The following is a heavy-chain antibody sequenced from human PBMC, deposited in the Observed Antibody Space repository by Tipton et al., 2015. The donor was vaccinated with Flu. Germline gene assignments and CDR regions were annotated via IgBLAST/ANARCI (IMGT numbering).Heavy chain of an antibody. Sequence: SLRLSCAASGFTFSSYAMSWVRQTPGKGLEWVSAISGSGSTTYYADSVKGRFTISRDNSKNTLYLQMNSLRAEDTAIYYCAKDFREFPRSEDSWGQGTLVTVSS. CDR3: AKDFREFPRSEDS. CDR2: ISGSGSTT. D-gene: IGHD1-26*01. V-gene: IGHV3-23*01. J-gene: IGHJ4*02. CDR1: GFTFSSYA.